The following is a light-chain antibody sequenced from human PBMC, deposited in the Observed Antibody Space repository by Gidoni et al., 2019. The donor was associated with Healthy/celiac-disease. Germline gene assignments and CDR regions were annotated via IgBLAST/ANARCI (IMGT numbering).Light chain of an antibody. CDR1: QGISSY. Sequence: DIQLTQSPSFLSASVGDRVTITCRASQGISSYLAWYQQNPGKAPKLLIYAASTLQSGVPSRFRGSGSGTEFTLTISSLQPEDFATYYCQQLNSYLTFXPXTKVDIK. J-gene: IGKJ3*01. CDR3: QQLNSYLT. V-gene: IGKV1-9*01. CDR2: AAS.